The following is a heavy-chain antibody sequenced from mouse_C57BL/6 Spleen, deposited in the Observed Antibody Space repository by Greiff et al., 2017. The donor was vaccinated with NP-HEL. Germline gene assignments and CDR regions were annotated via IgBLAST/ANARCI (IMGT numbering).Heavy chain of an antibody. Sequence: QVQLKQSGPELVKPGASVKISCKASGYAFSSSWMNWVKQRPGKGLEWIGRIYPGDGDTNYNGKFKGKATLTADKSSSTAYMQLSSLTSEDSAVYVCARDGYDWYFDVWGTGTTVTVSS. V-gene: IGHV1-82*01. J-gene: IGHJ1*03. D-gene: IGHD2-2*01. CDR3: ARDGYDWYFDV. CDR2: IYPGDGDT. CDR1: GYAFSSSW.